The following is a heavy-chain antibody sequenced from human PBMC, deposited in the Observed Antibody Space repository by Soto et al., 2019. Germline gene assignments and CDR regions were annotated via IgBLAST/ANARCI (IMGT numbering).Heavy chain of an antibody. CDR1: GGTFSSHT. Sequence: SVKVSCKASGGTFSSHTISWVRQAPGQGLEWMGRIIPILGIANYAQKFQGRVTITADKSTSTAYMELSSLRSEDTAVYYCARAAEIAGADYWGQGTLVTVSS. J-gene: IGHJ4*02. CDR3: ARAAEIAGADY. CDR2: IIPILGIA. V-gene: IGHV1-69*02. D-gene: IGHD6-19*01.